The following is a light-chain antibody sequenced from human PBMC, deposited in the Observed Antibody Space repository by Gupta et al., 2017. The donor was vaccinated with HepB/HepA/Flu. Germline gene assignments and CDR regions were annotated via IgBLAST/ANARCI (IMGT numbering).Light chain of an antibody. CDR3: EAWDTSSVV. J-gene: IGLJ3*02. CDR2: QNN. V-gene: IGLV3-1*01. Sequence: SSELTQSPSLSVSPGQTATITCSGDKLEDKYACWYQQKPGPSPILVIHQNNKRPSGIPERFSGFNSGNTATLTSGGTQAMDEADYYCEAWDTSSVVFGGGTKLTVL. CDR1: KLEDKY.